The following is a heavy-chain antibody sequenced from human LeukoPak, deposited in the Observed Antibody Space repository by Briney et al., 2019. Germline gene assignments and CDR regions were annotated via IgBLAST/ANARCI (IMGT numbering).Heavy chain of an antibody. CDR1: GGSISSSNW. CDR2: IYHSGST. D-gene: IGHD2-8*01. CDR3: ARDGGYCTNGVCFSFLDY. J-gene: IGHJ4*02. V-gene: IGHV4-4*02. Sequence: SETLSLTCAVSGGSISSSNWWSWVRQPPGKGLEWIGEIYHSGSTNYNPSLKSRVTISVDKSKNQFSLKLSSVTAADTAVYYCARDGGYCTNGVCFSFLDYWGQGTQVTVSS.